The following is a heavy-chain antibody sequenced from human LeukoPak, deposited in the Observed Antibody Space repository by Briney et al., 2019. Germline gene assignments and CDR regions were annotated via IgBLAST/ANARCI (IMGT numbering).Heavy chain of an antibody. V-gene: IGHV4-59*01. CDR2: IYSSGST. CDR3: ASEFFAARNYFDY. J-gene: IGHJ4*02. CDR1: GGSISSYY. D-gene: IGHD6-6*01. Sequence: PSETLSLTCTVSGGSISSYYWSWIRQPPGKGLEWIGYIYSSGSTNYNPSLKSRVTISVDTSKNQFSLKLSSVTAADTAVYYCASEFFAARNYFDYWGQGTLVTVSS.